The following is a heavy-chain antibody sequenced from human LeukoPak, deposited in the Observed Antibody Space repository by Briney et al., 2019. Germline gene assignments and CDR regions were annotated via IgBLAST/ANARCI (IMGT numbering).Heavy chain of an antibody. CDR2: IYYSGTT. CDR1: GGSISSSTYY. Sequence: SETLSLTCTVSGGSISSSTYYWGWIRQPPGKGLEWIGSIYYSGTTYYNPSLQSRVTISVDTSQNQFSLKLSSVTAADTAVYYCARVVVIQDAFDIWGQGTMVTVSS. J-gene: IGHJ3*02. D-gene: IGHD3-22*01. V-gene: IGHV4-39*07. CDR3: ARVVVIQDAFDI.